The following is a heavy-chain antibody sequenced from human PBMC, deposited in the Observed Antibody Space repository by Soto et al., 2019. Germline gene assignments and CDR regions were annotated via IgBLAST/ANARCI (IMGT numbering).Heavy chain of an antibody. Sequence: PSETLSLTCIVSGGSISSTTYYWGWIRQPPGKGLEWIGVIYYTGSAYYSPSLKSRVTMSVDTSKNQFSLKLSSVTAADTAVYYCVRHLGGSSYYFEYWGQGTMVTVYS. CDR3: VRHLGGSSYYFEY. D-gene: IGHD3-10*01. CDR1: GGSISSTTYY. CDR2: IYYTGSA. V-gene: IGHV4-39*01. J-gene: IGHJ4*02.